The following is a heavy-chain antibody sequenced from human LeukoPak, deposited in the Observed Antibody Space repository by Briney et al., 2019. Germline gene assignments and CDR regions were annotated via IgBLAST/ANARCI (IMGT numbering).Heavy chain of an antibody. CDR2: INPSGGST. D-gene: IGHD3-22*01. CDR3: ARGWKYYDSSGYFNFDY. V-gene: IGHV1-46*01. J-gene: IGHJ4*02. CDR1: GYTFTSYY. Sequence: ASVKVSCKASGYTFTSYYMHWVRQAPGQGLEWMGIINPSGGSTRYAQKFQGRVTMTRDMSTSTVYMELSSLRSEDTAVYYCARGWKYYDSSGYFNFDYWGQGTLVTVSS.